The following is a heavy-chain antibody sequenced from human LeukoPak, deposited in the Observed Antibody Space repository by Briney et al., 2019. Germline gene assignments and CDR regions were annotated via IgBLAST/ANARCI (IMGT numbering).Heavy chain of an antibody. CDR2: IYPGDSDT. CDR1: GYSFTSYW. Sequence: GESLKISCKGSGYSFTSYWIGWVRQMPGKGLEWMGIIYPGDSDTRYSPSFQGQVTISADKSISTAYLQWSSLKASDTAMYYCARRVVDSSGYYVQGSIVGNWFDPWGQGTLVTVSS. CDR3: ARRVVDSSGYYVQGSIVGNWFDP. V-gene: IGHV5-51*01. D-gene: IGHD3-22*01. J-gene: IGHJ5*02.